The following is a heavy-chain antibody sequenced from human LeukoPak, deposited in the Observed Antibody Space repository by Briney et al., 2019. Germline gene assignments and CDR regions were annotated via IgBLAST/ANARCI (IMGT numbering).Heavy chain of an antibody. Sequence: GGSLRLSCAASGFIFSSYAMNWGRQAPGKGLEWVSAISGSGGSTYYADSVKGRFTISRDNSKNTLYLQMNSLRAEDTAVYYCAKGPRRRYSGYDPQPIDYWGQGTLVTVSS. V-gene: IGHV3-23*01. CDR1: GFIFSSYA. CDR2: ISGSGGST. D-gene: IGHD5-12*01. CDR3: AKGPRRRYSGYDPQPIDY. J-gene: IGHJ4*02.